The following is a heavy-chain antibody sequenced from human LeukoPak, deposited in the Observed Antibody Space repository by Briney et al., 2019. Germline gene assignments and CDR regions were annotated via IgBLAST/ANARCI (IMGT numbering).Heavy chain of an antibody. J-gene: IGHJ3*02. CDR2: ISAYNGNT. Sequence: ASVKVSCKASGYTFTSYGISWVRQAPGQGLEWMGWISAYNGNTNYAQKLQGRVTMTTDTSTSTAYMELRSLRSDDTAVYYCARDDGDSSGYYWGAFDIWGQGTIVTVSS. V-gene: IGHV1-18*01. CDR1: GYTFTSYG. D-gene: IGHD3-22*01. CDR3: ARDDGDSSGYYWGAFDI.